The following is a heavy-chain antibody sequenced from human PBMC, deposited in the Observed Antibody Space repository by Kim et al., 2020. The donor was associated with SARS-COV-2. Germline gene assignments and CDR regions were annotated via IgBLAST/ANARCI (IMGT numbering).Heavy chain of an antibody. CDR1: GFTVSSNY. D-gene: IGHD5-12*01. J-gene: IGHJ6*02. CDR2: IYSGGST. V-gene: IGHV3-53*01. Sequence: GGSLRLSCAASGFTVSSNYMSWVRQAPGKGLEWVSVIYSGGSTYYADSVKGRFTISRDNSKNTLYLQMNSLRAEDTAVYYCARAPEDGMVSSQVWWLRGVAYYYYYGMDVWGQGTTVTVSS. CDR3: ARAPEDGMVSSQVWWLRGVAYYYYYGMDV.